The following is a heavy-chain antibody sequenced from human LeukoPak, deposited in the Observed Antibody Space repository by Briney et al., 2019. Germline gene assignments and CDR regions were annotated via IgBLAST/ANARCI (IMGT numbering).Heavy chain of an antibody. CDR1: GGSISNYY. Sequence: SETLSLTCIVSGGSISNYYWSWIRQPPGKGLEWIGYIYYSGSTNYNPSLKSRVAISVDTSRNQFSLKLYSVTAADTAVYYCARAQGMTTVTSFHCYGMDVWGQGTTVTVS. CDR3: ARAQGMTTVTSFHCYGMDV. V-gene: IGHV4-59*01. CDR2: IYYSGST. D-gene: IGHD4-17*01. J-gene: IGHJ6*02.